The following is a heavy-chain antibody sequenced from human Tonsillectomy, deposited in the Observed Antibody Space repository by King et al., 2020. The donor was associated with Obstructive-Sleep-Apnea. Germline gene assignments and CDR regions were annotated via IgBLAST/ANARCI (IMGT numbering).Heavy chain of an antibody. V-gene: IGHV3-7*03. CDR2: IKQDGREK. CDR1: GFTFSSYW. J-gene: IGHJ4*02. D-gene: IGHD5-12*01. Sequence: VQLVESGGGLVQPGGSLRLSCAASGFTFSSYWMSWVRQAPGKGLEWVANIKQDGREKYYVDSVKGRFTISRDNAKNSLYLQMNSLRAEDTALYYCATSGGFGGYDYFDYWGQGTLVTVSS. CDR3: ATSGGFGGYDYFDY.